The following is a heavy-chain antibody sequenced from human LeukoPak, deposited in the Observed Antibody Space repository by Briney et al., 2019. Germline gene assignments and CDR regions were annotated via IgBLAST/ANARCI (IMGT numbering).Heavy chain of an antibody. Sequence: ASVKVSCKASGYTFTAYYMHWLRQAPGQGLEWMGRINPNSGGTKYAQKFQGRVTMTRDTSISTAYMEVSRLRSDDTAVYYCADSTFWYWGQGTLVTVSS. CDR2: INPNSGGT. J-gene: IGHJ4*02. CDR1: GYTFTAYY. V-gene: IGHV1-2*02. CDR3: ADSTFWY. D-gene: IGHD3-22*01.